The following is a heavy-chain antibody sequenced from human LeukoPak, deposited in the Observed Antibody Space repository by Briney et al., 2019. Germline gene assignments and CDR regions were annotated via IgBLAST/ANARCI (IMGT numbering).Heavy chain of an antibody. Sequence: PSETLSLTCNVSGASDSSGSYYWSWIRQPPGKELEWIGYIYYSGSTSYNPSLKSRVTISVDTSKNHFCLKLAAVTPPDTAVICCSSGTPLMGFDYWGQGTLVNGSS. D-gene: IGHD6-19*01. V-gene: IGHV4-61*03. CDR3: SSGTPLMGFDY. CDR2: IYYSGST. CDR1: GASDSSGSYY. J-gene: IGHJ4*02.